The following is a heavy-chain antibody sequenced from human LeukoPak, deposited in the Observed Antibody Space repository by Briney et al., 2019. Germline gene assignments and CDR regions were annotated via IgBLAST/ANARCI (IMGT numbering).Heavy chain of an antibody. D-gene: IGHD2-2*01. V-gene: IGHV3-30*02. CDR3: AREMGDYQLLKNFDY. CDR2: IRDDGSHI. J-gene: IGHJ4*02. CDR1: GFTFSTFG. Sequence: PGGSLRLSCAASGFTFSTFGMHWVGQAPGTGLEWVTYIRDDGSHIHYAASVKGRFTISRDNSKSPLYLQMSSLRTEDTAVYYCAREMGDYQLLKNFDYWGQGTLATVSS.